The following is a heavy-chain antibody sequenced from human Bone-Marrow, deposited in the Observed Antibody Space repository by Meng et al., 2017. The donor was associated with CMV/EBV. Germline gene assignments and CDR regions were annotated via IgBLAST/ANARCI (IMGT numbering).Heavy chain of an antibody. D-gene: IGHD2-2*01. V-gene: IGHV3-48*04. CDR2: ISSSGSTI. CDR3: ASEYCSSTSCQDY. Sequence: ESLKISCAASGFTFSSYWIHWVRQAPGKGLEWVSYISSSGSTIYYADSVKGRFTISRDNAKNSLYLQMNSLRAEDTAVYYCASEYCSSTSCQDYWGQGTLVTASS. J-gene: IGHJ4*02. CDR1: GFTFSSYW.